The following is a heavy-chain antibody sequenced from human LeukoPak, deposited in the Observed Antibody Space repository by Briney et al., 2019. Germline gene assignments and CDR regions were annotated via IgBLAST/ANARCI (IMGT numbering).Heavy chain of an antibody. J-gene: IGHJ4*02. D-gene: IGHD2-15*01. CDR2: IYPSGST. V-gene: IGHV4-30-2*01. CDR3: ARGSTLDY. Sequence: SETLSLTCTVSGDSVSSGSHHWSWIRQPPGKGLEWIGYIYPSGSTYYNPSLKSRVIISIDGSKNQFSLKLSSVTAADTAVYYCARGSTLDYWGQGTLVTVSS. CDR1: GDSVSSGSHH.